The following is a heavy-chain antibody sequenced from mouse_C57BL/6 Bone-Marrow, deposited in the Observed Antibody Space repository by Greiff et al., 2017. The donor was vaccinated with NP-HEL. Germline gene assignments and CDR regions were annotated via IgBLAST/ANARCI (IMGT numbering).Heavy chain of an antibody. J-gene: IGHJ1*03. D-gene: IGHD1-1*01. CDR2: IRNKANGYTT. CDR1: GFTFTDYY. CDR3: ARFYYGSSYQGYFDV. V-gene: IGHV7-3*01. Sequence: DVKLVESGGGLVQPGGSLSLSCAASGFTFTDYYMSWVRQPPGKALEWLGFIRNKANGYTTEYSASVKGRFTISRDNSQSILYLQMNALRAEDSATYYCARFYYGSSYQGYFDVWGTGTTVTVSS.